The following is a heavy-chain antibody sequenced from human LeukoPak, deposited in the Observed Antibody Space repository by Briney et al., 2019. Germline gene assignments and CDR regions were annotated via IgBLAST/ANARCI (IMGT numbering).Heavy chain of an antibody. V-gene: IGHV3-21*01. CDR2: ISSSSSYI. CDR3: ARVSIAVAGTCDY. Sequence: GGSLRLSCAASGFTFSSYSMNWVRQAPGKGLEWVSSISSSSSYIYYADSVKGRFTISRDNAKNSLYLQMNSLRAEDTAVYYCARVSIAVAGTCDYWGQGTLVTVSS. D-gene: IGHD6-19*01. CDR1: GFTFSSYS. J-gene: IGHJ4*02.